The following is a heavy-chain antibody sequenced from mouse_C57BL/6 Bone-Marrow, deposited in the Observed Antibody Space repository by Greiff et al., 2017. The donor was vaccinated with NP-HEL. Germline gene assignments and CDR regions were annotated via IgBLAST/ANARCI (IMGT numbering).Heavy chain of an antibody. CDR3: ARWGKGAMDY. J-gene: IGHJ4*01. CDR1: GYTFTDYY. V-gene: IGHV1-76*01. CDR2: IYPGSGNT. Sequence: VQLQQSGAELVRPGASVKLSCKASGYTFTDYYINWVKQRPGQGLEWIASIYPGSGNTYYNEKFKGKATLTAEKSSSTAYMQSSGLTSEDSAVYFCARWGKGAMDYWGQGTSVTVSS.